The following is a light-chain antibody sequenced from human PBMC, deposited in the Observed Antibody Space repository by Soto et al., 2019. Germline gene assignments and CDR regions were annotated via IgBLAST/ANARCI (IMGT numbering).Light chain of an antibody. J-gene: IGKJ4*02. Sequence: EIVLTQSPGTLSLSPGERATLSCRASQSVSSSYLAWYQQKPGQAPRLLIYGASSMATGIPDRFSGSGSGTDFTLTISRLEPEDFAVYYCQQYGSSFFAFGGGTKVEIK. V-gene: IGKV3-20*01. CDR3: QQYGSSFFA. CDR1: QSVSSSY. CDR2: GAS.